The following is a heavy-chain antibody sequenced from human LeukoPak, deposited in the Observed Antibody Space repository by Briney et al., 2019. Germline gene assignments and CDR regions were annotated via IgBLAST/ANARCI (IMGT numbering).Heavy chain of an antibody. Sequence: GASVKVSCKASGYTFTSYDINWVREATGQGLEWMGCTNPNSGNTGYAQKFQGRVTMTRNTSISTAYMELSSLRSEDTAVYYCARALRYYYGSGSYYRSVGYWGQGTLVTVSS. J-gene: IGHJ4*02. CDR2: TNPNSGNT. CDR3: ARALRYYYGSGSYYRSVGY. D-gene: IGHD3-10*01. CDR1: GYTFTSYD. V-gene: IGHV1-8*01.